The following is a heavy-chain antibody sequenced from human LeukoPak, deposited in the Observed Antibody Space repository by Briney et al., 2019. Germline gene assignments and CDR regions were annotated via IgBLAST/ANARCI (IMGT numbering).Heavy chain of an antibody. Sequence: GRSLRLSCAASGFTFSSYGMHWVRQAPGKGLEWVAVISYDGSNKYYADSVKGRFTISRDNSKNTLYLQMNSLRAEDTAVYYCAKDFGMIVVVSPFDYWGQGTLVTVSS. J-gene: IGHJ4*02. CDR1: GFTFSSYG. CDR2: ISYDGSNK. V-gene: IGHV3-30*18. CDR3: AKDFGMIVVVSPFDY. D-gene: IGHD3-22*01.